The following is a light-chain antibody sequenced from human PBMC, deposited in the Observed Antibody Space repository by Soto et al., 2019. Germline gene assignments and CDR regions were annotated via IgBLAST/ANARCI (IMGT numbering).Light chain of an antibody. V-gene: IGKV3-20*01. CDR1: QNIGSY. CDR3: QQYGSSPRIT. J-gene: IGKJ3*01. CDR2: GAS. Sequence: EIVLTQSPGNLSLSPGERATLSCRASQNIGSYLAWFQQKPGQAPRLLIYGASTRATGIPDRFSGSGSGTDFTLTISRLEPEDFAVYFCQQYGSSPRITFGPGTKVDIK.